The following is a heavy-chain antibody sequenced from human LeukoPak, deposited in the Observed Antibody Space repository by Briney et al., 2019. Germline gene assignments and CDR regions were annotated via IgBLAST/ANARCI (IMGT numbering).Heavy chain of an antibody. V-gene: IGHV1-18*01. CDR1: GYTFSNYG. CDR2: ISAYNGNA. J-gene: IGHJ4*02. Sequence: ASVKVSCKASGYTFSNYGISWVRQAPGQGLECMGWISAYNGNANYAQKFQGRVTMTTDTSTNTVHMELRSLRSDDTAVYYCARDLTAGRLVAGVVYWGQGTLVTVSS. CDR3: ARDLTAGRLVAGVVY. D-gene: IGHD7-27*01.